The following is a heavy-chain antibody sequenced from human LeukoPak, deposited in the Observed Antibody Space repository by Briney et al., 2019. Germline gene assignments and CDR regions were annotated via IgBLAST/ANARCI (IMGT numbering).Heavy chain of an antibody. CDR1: GYTFTNHG. V-gene: IGHV1-18*01. Sequence: ASVKVSCKAAGYTFTNHGISWVRQSPGQGLEWMGWISPYNGNTNYAQKFQGRVTMTTDTATSTAYMELRSLRSDDTAVYYCARNKYGSGSYYCDSWGQGSLVTVSS. CDR2: ISPYNGNT. J-gene: IGHJ4*02. D-gene: IGHD3-10*01. CDR3: ARNKYGSGSYYCDS.